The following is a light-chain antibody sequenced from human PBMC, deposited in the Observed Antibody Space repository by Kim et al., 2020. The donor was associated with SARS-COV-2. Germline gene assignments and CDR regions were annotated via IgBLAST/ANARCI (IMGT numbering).Light chain of an antibody. CDR2: GAF. Sequence: DIQMTQSPSSLSASVGDGATISCRASQDIGNSVAWYQHRPGKAPKLLVYGAFRLESGVPSRFSGAVSGTDYSLIISSLQPADFATYFCQQYYSTPRVSFGGGTKLEI. J-gene: IGKJ4*01. CDR3: QQYYSTPRVS. V-gene: IGKV1-NL1*01. CDR1: QDIGNS.